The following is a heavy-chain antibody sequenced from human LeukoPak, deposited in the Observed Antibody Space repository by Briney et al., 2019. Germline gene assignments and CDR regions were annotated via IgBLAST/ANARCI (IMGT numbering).Heavy chain of an antibody. CDR1: GFTFSSNA. Sequence: GGSLRLSCAASGFTFSSNAMTWVRQAPGKGLEWVSAISGSGDRTYYADSVKGRVTISRDNSENTLYLQVNSLRTEDTALYYCAKELTGGWPFDYWGQGTQVTVSS. V-gene: IGHV3-23*01. D-gene: IGHD6-19*01. J-gene: IGHJ4*02. CDR3: AKELTGGWPFDY. CDR2: ISGSGDRT.